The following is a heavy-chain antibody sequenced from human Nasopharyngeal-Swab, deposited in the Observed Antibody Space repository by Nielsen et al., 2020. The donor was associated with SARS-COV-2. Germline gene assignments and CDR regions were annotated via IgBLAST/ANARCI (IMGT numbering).Heavy chain of an antibody. V-gene: IGHV4-59*01. Sequence: GSLRLSCTVSGGSIGSYYWSWIRQPPGKGLEWIGYIYYSGSTNYNPSLKSRVTISVDTSKNQFSLKLSSVTAADTAVYYCARGPGALWGQGTLVTVSS. D-gene: IGHD1-26*01. CDR3: ARGPGAL. CDR2: IYYSGST. J-gene: IGHJ4*02. CDR1: GGSIGSYY.